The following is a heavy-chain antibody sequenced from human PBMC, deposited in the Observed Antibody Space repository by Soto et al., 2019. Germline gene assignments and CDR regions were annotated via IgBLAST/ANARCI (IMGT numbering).Heavy chain of an antibody. CDR2: ISSSSSYI. J-gene: IGHJ4*02. D-gene: IGHD2-15*01. V-gene: IGHV3-21*01. CDR1: GFTFSSYS. Sequence: EVQLVESGGGLVKPGGSLRLSCAASGFTFSSYSMNWVRQAPGKGLEWVSSISSSSSYIYYADSVKGRFTISRDNAKNSLYLQMNSLRAEDTAVYYCARVWAAATRYLDYWGQGTLVTVSS. CDR3: ARVWAAATRYLDY.